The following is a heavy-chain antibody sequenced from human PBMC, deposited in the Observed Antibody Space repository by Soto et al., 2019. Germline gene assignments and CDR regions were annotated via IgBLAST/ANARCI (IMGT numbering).Heavy chain of an antibody. CDR1: VFTFSMSA. D-gene: IGHD2-2*01. J-gene: IGHJ4*02. CDR3: ATVHSTSRSFDY. Sequence: GSLRLSGAASVFTFSMSAMSWVRQAPGKGLEWVSTTGLNGRTTYYADSVKGRFTVSRDNSKNTPHLQMNSLRAEDTAVYYCATVHSTSRSFDYWGQGTLVTVSS. V-gene: IGHV3-23*01. CDR2: TGLNGRTT.